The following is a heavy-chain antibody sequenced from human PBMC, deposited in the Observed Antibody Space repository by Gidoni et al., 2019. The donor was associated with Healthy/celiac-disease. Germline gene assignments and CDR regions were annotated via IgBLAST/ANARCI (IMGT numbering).Heavy chain of an antibody. CDR2: IYYSGST. Sequence: QVQLQESGPGLVKPSQTLSLTCTVSGGSISSGGYYWSWIRQHPGKGLEWIGYIYYSGSTYYNPSLKSRVTISVDTSKNQFSLKLSSVTAAHTAVYYCAREGALPNNWFDPWGQGTLVTVSS. CDR1: GGSISSGGYY. V-gene: IGHV4-31*03. J-gene: IGHJ5*02. CDR3: AREGALPNNWFDP.